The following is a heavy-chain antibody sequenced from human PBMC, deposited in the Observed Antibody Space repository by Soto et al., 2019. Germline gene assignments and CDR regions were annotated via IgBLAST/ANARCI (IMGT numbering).Heavy chain of an antibody. D-gene: IGHD6-13*01. Sequence: GGSLRLSCAASGFTFSSYAMSWVRQAPGKGLEWVSAISGSGGSTYYADSVKGRFTNSRDNSKNTLYLQMNSLRAEDTAVYYCAKDGRVYSSSPFDYWGQGTLVTVSS. CDR1: GFTFSSYA. J-gene: IGHJ4*02. V-gene: IGHV3-23*01. CDR3: AKDGRVYSSSPFDY. CDR2: ISGSGGST.